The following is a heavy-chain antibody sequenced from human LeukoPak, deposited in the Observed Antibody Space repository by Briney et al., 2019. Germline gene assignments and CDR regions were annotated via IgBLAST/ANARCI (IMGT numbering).Heavy chain of an antibody. D-gene: IGHD1-26*01. J-gene: IGHJ6*03. CDR1: GFTFSSYA. CDR2: ISYDGSNK. Sequence: HSGGSLRLSCAASGFTFSSYAMHWVRQAPGKGLEWVAVISYDGSNKYYADSVKGRFTISRDNSKNTLYLQMNSLRAEDTAVYYCARVHNGVGAYYYYYMDVWGKGTTVTVSS. CDR3: ARVHNGVGAYYYYYMDV. V-gene: IGHV3-30-3*01.